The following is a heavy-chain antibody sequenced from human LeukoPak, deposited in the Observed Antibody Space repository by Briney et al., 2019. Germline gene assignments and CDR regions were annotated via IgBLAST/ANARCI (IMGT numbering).Heavy chain of an antibody. Sequence: ETLSLTCTVSGGSISSYYWSWIRQPPGKGLEWIGYIYYSGSTYYNPSLKSRVTISVDTSKNQFSLKLSSVTAADTAVYYCAREAAYCGGDCYPARFDPWGQGTLVTVSS. CDR3: AREAAYCGGDCYPARFDP. CDR1: GGSISSYY. CDR2: IYYSGST. V-gene: IGHV4-59*12. J-gene: IGHJ5*02. D-gene: IGHD2-21*02.